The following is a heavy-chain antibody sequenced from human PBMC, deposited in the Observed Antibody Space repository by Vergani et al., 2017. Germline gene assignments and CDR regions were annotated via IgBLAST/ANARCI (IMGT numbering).Heavy chain of an antibody. CDR3: VKDLTPTVAVPGAIGFHI. J-gene: IGHJ3*02. Sequence: EVQLLESGGGSAQPGESLRLSCVASGFTFTAHGLNWVRQAPGKGLEWVSGISGQNFRTHYADSVKGRFTISRDDSKNTVYLQINSLRAEDTAFYYCVKDLTPTVAVPGAIGFHIWGQGAMVIVSS. D-gene: IGHD2-2*01. V-gene: IGHV3-23*01. CDR2: ISGQNFRT. CDR1: GFTFTAHG.